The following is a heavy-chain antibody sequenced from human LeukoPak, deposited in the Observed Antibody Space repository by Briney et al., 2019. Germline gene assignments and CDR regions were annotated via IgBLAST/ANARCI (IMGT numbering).Heavy chain of an antibody. D-gene: IGHD3-22*01. V-gene: IGHV3-30*18. CDR1: GFTFSSYG. CDR2: ISYDGSNK. Sequence: PGGSLRLSCAASGFTFSSYGMHWVRQAPGKGLEWVAVISYDGSNKYYADSVKGRFTISRDNSKNTPYLQMNSLRAEDTAVYYCAKKEGYYDSRIDYWGQGTLVTVSS. CDR3: AKKEGYYDSRIDY. J-gene: IGHJ4*02.